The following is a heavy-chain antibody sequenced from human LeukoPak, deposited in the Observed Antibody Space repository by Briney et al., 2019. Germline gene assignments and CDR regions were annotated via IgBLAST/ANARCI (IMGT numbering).Heavy chain of an antibody. D-gene: IGHD4-23*01. CDR1: GGSISSYY. Sequence: SETLSLTCTVSGGSISSYYWSWVRQPPGKGLEWIGFVYYTGSTNYSPSLKSRVTISVDTSKNQFSLKLTSVTAADTAVYYCAREGASGWNYGGGYMDVWGKGTTVIVSS. CDR3: AREGASGWNYGGGYMDV. V-gene: IGHV4-59*12. CDR2: VYYTGST. J-gene: IGHJ6*03.